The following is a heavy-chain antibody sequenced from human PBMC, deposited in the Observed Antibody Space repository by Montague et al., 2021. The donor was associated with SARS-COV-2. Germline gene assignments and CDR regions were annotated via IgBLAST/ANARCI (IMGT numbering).Heavy chain of an antibody. CDR1: GFTFSSYA. J-gene: IGHJ6*02. D-gene: IGHD2-2*01. Sequence: SLRLSCAASGFTFSSYAMHWVRQAPGKGLEWVAVFSYDGSNKYYADSVKGRFTISRDNSKNTLYLQMNSLRAEDTAVYHCARYYCSSTSCPSRGMDVWGQGTTVTVSS. CDR2: FSYDGSNK. V-gene: IGHV3-30*04. CDR3: ARYYCSSTSCPSRGMDV.